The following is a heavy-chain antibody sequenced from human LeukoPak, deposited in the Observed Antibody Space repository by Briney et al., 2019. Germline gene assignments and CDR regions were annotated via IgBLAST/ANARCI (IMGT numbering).Heavy chain of an antibody. CDR2: IRYDGNNK. V-gene: IGHV3-30*02. J-gene: IGHJ3*02. CDR1: GFTFSSYA. Sequence: GGSLRLSCAASGFTFSSYAMHWVRQAPGKGLEWVAFIRYDGNNKYYADSVKGRFTISRDNSKNTLYLQMNSLRAEDTAVYYCAKTPAASNTFDIWGQGTMVTVSS. D-gene: IGHD6-13*01. CDR3: AKTPAASNTFDI.